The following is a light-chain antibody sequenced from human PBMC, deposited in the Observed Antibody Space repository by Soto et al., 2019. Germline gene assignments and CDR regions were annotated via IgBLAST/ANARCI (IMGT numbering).Light chain of an antibody. CDR1: QSISTS. J-gene: IGKJ4*01. V-gene: IGKV3-15*01. Sequence: EIVMTQSPATLSVSPGERATLSCRASQSISTSLAWYQQKPGQAPRLLIYDVSTRATGVPGRFSGGGSGTEFTLTISGLQSEDFSVYYCEQYNNWPPLTFGGGTKLDIK. CDR2: DVS. CDR3: EQYNNWPPLT.